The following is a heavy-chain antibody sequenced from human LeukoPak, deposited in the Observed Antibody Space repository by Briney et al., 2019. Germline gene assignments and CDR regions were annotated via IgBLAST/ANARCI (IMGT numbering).Heavy chain of an antibody. V-gene: IGHV4-59*01. CDR2: IYYSGST. CDR1: GGSISSYY. CDR3: ARRKSRPIGEFDL. Sequence: SETLSLTCTVSGGSISSYYWSWIRQPPGKGLEWIGYIYYSGSTNYNPSLKSRVTISVDTSKNQFSLKLSSVTAADTAVYYCARRKSRPIGEFDLWGRGTLVTVSS. J-gene: IGHJ2*01.